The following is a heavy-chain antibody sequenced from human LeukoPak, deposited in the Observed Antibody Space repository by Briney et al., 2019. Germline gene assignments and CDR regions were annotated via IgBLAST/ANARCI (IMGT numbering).Heavy chain of an antibody. CDR2: INPNSGGT. J-gene: IGHJ6*03. CDR1: GYIFTSYF. Sequence: GASVKVSCKASGYIFTSYFMHWVRQAPGQGLEWMGWINPNSGGTNYAQKFQGRVTMTRDTSISTAYMELSRLRSDDTAVYYCARAWEPHYMDVWGKGTTVTVSS. D-gene: IGHD1-26*01. V-gene: IGHV1-2*02. CDR3: ARAWEPHYMDV.